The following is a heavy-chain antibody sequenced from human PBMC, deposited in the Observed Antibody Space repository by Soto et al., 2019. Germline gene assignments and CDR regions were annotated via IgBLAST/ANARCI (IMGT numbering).Heavy chain of an antibody. CDR3: ASRSDVLGYLHEADAFDI. V-gene: IGHV1-69*02. CDR2: IIPILGIA. CDR1: GGTFSSYT. J-gene: IGHJ3*02. Sequence: QVQLVQSGAEVKKPGSSVKVSCKASGGTFSSYTISWVRQAPGQGLEWMGRIIPILGIANYAQKFQGRGTITADKSTITAYMELSSLRSEDTAVYYCASRSDVLGYLHEADAFDIWGQGTMVTVSS. D-gene: IGHD3-22*01.